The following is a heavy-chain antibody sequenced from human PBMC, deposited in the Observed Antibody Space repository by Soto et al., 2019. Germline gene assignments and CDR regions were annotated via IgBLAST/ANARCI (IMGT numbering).Heavy chain of an antibody. V-gene: IGHV1-69*02. CDR3: ARVRFPNYYYYGMDV. CDR1: GGTFSSYT. J-gene: IGHJ6*02. CDR2: IIPILGIA. Sequence: SVKVSCKASGGTFSSYTISWVRQAPGQGLEWMGRIIPILGIANYAQKFQGRVTITADKSTSTAYMELSSLRSEDTAVYYCARVRFPNYYYYGMDVWGQGTTVTVSS. D-gene: IGHD2-21*01.